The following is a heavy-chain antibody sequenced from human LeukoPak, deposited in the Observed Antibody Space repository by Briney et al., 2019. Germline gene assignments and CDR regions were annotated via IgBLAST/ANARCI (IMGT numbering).Heavy chain of an antibody. Sequence: GGSLRLSCAASGFAFTTYAMSWARQAPGKGLEWVSTIRGDGYTTHYADSVKGRFTISRDNSKSTLYLQMNSLRAEDTAVYYCAKDLDDSSGFYSFHHWGQDTLVTVSS. J-gene: IGHJ1*01. CDR2: IRGDGYTT. CDR1: GFAFTTYA. D-gene: IGHD3-22*01. CDR3: AKDLDDSSGFYSFHH. V-gene: IGHV3-23*01.